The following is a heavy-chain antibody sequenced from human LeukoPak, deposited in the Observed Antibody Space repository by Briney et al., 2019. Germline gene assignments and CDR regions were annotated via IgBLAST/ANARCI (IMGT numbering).Heavy chain of an antibody. V-gene: IGHV4-34*01. CDR1: GGSFSGYY. CDR3: ARDRIQLWLRSRDYMDV. J-gene: IGHJ6*03. Sequence: SETLSLTCAVYGGSFSGYYWSWIRQPPGKGLEWIGEINHSGSTSYNTSLKSRVTISVDTSKNQFSLKLSSVTAADTAVYYCARDRIQLWLRSRDYMDVWGKGTTVTVSS. CDR2: INHSGST. D-gene: IGHD5-18*01.